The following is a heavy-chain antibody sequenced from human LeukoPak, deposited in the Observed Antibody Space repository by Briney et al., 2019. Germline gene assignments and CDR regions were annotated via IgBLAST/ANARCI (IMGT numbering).Heavy chain of an antibody. Sequence: ASVKVSCKASGYTFTGYYMHWVRQAPGQGLEWMGWINPNSGGTNYAQKFQGRVTMTRDTSISTVYMELSRLRSDDTAVDYCARTYYYDSSGYYRWGQGTLVTVSA. CDR3: ARTYYYDSSGYYR. CDR1: GYTFTGYY. CDR2: INPNSGGT. J-gene: IGHJ5*02. V-gene: IGHV1-2*02. D-gene: IGHD3-22*01.